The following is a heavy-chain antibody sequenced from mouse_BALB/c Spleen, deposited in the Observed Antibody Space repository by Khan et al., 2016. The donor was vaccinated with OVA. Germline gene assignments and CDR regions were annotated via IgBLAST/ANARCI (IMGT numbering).Heavy chain of an antibody. CDR3: AKGGAYDRSDGLLTY. Sequence: QVQLKESGAELIRPWASVKMSCKASGYTFTSYTMHWVKQRPGQGLEWIGYINPVSDYTNYNQNFKDKATLTADKSSSTAYMQLRSLTSEDSAVYYSAKGGAYDRSDGLLTYGGKGTLVTVS. D-gene: IGHD2-14*01. CDR2: INPVSDYT. V-gene: IGHV1-4*01. CDR1: GYTFTSYT. J-gene: IGHJ3*01.